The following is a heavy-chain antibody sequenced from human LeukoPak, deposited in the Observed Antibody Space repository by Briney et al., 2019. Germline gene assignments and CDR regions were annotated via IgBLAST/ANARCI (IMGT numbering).Heavy chain of an antibody. J-gene: IGHJ3*02. V-gene: IGHV4-38-2*02. CDR2: IYHSGST. CDR1: SYSISRGYY. Sequence: SETLSLTCTVSSYSISRGYYWGWIRQSPEKGLEWIGNIYHSGSTSYNPSLKSRVTISLDMSKNQFSLKLSSVTAADTAVYYCAKSNGYGLVDIWGQGTMVTVSS. CDR3: AKSNGYGLVDI. D-gene: IGHD3-10*01.